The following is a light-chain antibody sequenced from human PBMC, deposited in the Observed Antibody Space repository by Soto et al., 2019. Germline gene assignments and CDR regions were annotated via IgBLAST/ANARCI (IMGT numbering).Light chain of an antibody. CDR3: SSYTSSNTLV. J-gene: IGLJ1*01. CDR1: SSDVGGYNY. V-gene: IGLV2-14*01. Sequence: QSALTQPASVSGSPGQSITISCTGTSSDVGGYNYVSWYQQHPGKAPKLMIYDVSNRPSGVSNRFSGSKSGNTAFLTISGLQAEDEADYYSSSYTSSNTLVFGTGTKVTVL. CDR2: DVS.